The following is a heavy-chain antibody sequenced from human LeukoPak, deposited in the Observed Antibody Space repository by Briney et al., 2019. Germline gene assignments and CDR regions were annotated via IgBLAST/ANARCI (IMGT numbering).Heavy chain of an antibody. CDR2: INPNSGGT. CDR3: ASWADGYCSGGSCWNY. J-gene: IGHJ4*02. V-gene: IGHV1-2*02. CDR1: GYTFTGYY. D-gene: IGHD2-15*01. Sequence: GASVKVSCKASGYTFTGYYMHWVRQAPGQGLEWMGWINPNSGGTNYAQKFQGRVTMTRDTSISTAYMGLSRLRSDDTAVYYCASWADGYCSGGSCWNYWGQGTLVTVSS.